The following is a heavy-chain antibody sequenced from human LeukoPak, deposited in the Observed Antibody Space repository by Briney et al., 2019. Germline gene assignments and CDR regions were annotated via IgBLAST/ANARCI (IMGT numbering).Heavy chain of an antibody. CDR2: IYYTGST. CDR1: GGSISSSSYY. CDR3: ACRGYSYGYPDAFDI. J-gene: IGHJ3*02. Sequence: PSETLSLTCSVSGGSISSSSYYWGWIRQPPGKGLEWIGSIYYTGSTYYNPSLKSRVTISVDTSKNQFSLKLSPVTAADTAVYYCACRGYSYGYPDAFDIWGQGTIVTVSS. V-gene: IGHV4-39*01. D-gene: IGHD5-18*01.